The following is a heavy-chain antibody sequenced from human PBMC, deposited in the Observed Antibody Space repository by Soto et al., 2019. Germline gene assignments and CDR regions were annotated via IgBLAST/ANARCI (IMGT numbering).Heavy chain of an antibody. Sequence: QVQLVESGGGVVQPGRSLRLSCAASGFTFSSYGMHWVRQAPGKGLEWVAVIWYDGSNKYYADSVKGRFTISRDNSKNTLYLQMNSLRAEDTAVYYCARGGYGDYYYYYGMDVWGQGTTVTVSS. CDR3: ARGGYGDYYYYYGMDV. D-gene: IGHD4-17*01. CDR1: GFTFSSYG. V-gene: IGHV3-33*01. CDR2: IWYDGSNK. J-gene: IGHJ6*02.